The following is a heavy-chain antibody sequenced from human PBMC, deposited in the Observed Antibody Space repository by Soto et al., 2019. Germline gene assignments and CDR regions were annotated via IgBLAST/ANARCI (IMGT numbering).Heavy chain of an antibody. CDR1: GFTFGSYS. V-gene: IGHV3-21*01. CDR2: ISSSSSYI. CDR3: ARRPMRGIAVFDY. D-gene: IGHD6-19*01. Sequence: GSLRLSCAASGFTFGSYSMNWVRQAPGKGLEWVSSISSSSSYIYYADSVKGRFTISRDNAKNSLYLQMNSLRAEDTAVYYCARRPMRGIAVFDYWGQGTLVTVSS. J-gene: IGHJ4*02.